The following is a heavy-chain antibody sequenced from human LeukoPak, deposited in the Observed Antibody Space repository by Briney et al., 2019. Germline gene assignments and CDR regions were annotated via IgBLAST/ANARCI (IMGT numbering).Heavy chain of an antibody. V-gene: IGHV3-23*01. CDR3: AKWPSDAFDI. CDR2: ISEYE. J-gene: IGHJ3*02. Sequence: PGGSLRLSCVASGFTFNNFAMTWVRQAPGKGLEWVSTISEYEHYANSVKGRFTISRDNSKNTLYLQMNSLRAEDTAVYYCAKWPSDAFDIWGQGTMVTVSS. CDR1: GFTFNNFA.